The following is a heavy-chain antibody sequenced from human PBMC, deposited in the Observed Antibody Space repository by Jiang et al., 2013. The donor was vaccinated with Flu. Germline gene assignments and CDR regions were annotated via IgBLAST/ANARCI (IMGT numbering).Heavy chain of an antibody. V-gene: IGHV4-38-2*02. J-gene: IGHJ4*02. CDR3: ARDKGNYYFDSSGYNHFDY. Sequence: SGSGLVKPSETLSLTCTVSGYSINSGYYWGWIRQPPGKELEWLGSVYHSGMTYYSPSLRSRVTMSVDTSKNQFSLRLSSVTAADRAMYYCARDKGNYYFDSSGYNHFDYWGQGALVTVSS. CDR2: VYHSGMT. CDR1: GYSINSGYY. D-gene: IGHD3-22*01.